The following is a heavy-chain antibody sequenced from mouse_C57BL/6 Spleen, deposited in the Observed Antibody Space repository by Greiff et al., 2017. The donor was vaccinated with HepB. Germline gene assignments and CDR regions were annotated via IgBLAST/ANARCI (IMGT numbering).Heavy chain of an antibody. D-gene: IGHD1-1*01. CDR1: GYTFTDYN. Sequence: VQLKESGPELVKPGASVKIPCKASGYTFTDYNMDWVKQSHGKSLEWIGDINPNNGGTIYNQKFKGKATLTVDKSSSTAYMELRSLTSEDTAVYYCARRLDYYGSSYWYFDVWGTGTTVTVSS. V-gene: IGHV1-18*01. CDR2: INPNNGGT. J-gene: IGHJ1*03. CDR3: ARRLDYYGSSYWYFDV.